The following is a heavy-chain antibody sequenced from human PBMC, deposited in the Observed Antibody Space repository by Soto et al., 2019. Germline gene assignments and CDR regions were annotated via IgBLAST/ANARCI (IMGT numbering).Heavy chain of an antibody. D-gene: IGHD5-12*01. CDR3: ARDPLVATIGEFDY. Sequence: ASVKVSCKASGYTFTSYGISWVRQAPGQGLEWMGWISAYNGNTNYAQKLQGRVTMTTDTSTSTAYMELRSLRSDDTAVYYCARDPLVATIGEFDYWGQGTLVTVSS. V-gene: IGHV1-18*01. CDR1: GYTFTSYG. CDR2: ISAYNGNT. J-gene: IGHJ4*02.